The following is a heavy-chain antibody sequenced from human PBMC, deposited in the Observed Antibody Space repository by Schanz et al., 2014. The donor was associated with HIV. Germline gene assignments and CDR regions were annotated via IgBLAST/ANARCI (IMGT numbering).Heavy chain of an antibody. Sequence: DVQLVESGGGLVKPGESLRLSCSTSGFTLGNYIMNWVRQAPGKGLEWVSSISGGSTYTYYADSIRGRFIVSRDNARSSVYLQMYSLRAADTAVYYCAKAGLFFGQLWLGFFDYWGQGTLVTVSS. D-gene: IGHD3-10*01. J-gene: IGHJ4*02. V-gene: IGHV3-21*01. CDR3: AKAGLFFGQLWLGFFDY. CDR1: GFTLGNYI. CDR2: ISGGSTYT.